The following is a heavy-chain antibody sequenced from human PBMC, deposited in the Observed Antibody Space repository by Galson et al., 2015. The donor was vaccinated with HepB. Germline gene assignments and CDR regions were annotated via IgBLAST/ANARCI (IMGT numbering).Heavy chain of an antibody. CDR3: ARFHRDDFWSAFYSHWFDP. CDR1: GYRFTSYG. J-gene: IGHJ5*02. V-gene: IGHV5-51*01. Sequence: QSGAEVKKPGESLKISCTGSGYRFTSYGIGWVRQMPGKGLEWMGTIYPNDSIGYSPSFQGQVTISADKSITTAYLQWSSLRASDTASYYFARFHRDDFWSAFYSHWFDPWGQGTLVTVST. D-gene: IGHD3-3*01. CDR2: IYPNDSI.